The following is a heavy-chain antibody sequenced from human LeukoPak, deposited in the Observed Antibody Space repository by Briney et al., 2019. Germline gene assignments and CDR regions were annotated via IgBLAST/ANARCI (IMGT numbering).Heavy chain of an antibody. CDR1: GFTFSNAY. CDR2: IKLDGSEK. V-gene: IGHV3-7*03. Sequence: QSGGSLRLSCAASGFTFSNAYMNWVRQAPGKGLEWVANIKLDGSEKYHVDSVKGRFTISRDNAKNSLYLQMNSLRAEDTAVYYCARGRDWWYYYGMDVWGQGTMVTVSS. CDR3: ARGRDWWYYYGMDV. J-gene: IGHJ6*02. D-gene: IGHD2-8*02.